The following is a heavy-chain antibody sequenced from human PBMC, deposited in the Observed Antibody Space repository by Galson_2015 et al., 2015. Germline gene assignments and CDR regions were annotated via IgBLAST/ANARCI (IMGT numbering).Heavy chain of an antibody. D-gene: IGHD3-3*01. J-gene: IGHJ4*02. Sequence: SLRLSCAASGFTFNGYGVSWVRQTPGKGLEWVSTISGSGGSKHYADSVKGRFTISRDNSKNTLYLQMSSLRAEDTAVYYCAKGFDFWSGLYYFDYWGQGTLVTVSS. CDR2: ISGSGGSK. CDR3: AKGFDFWSGLYYFDY. V-gene: IGHV3-23*01. CDR1: GFTFNGYG.